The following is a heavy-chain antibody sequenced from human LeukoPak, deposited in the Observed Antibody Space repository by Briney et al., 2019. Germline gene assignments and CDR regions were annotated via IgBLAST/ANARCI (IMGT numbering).Heavy chain of an antibody. D-gene: IGHD6-13*01. CDR1: GFTFSSYA. J-gene: IGHJ4*02. V-gene: IGHV3-30-3*01. CDR2: ISYDGSNK. CDR3: ARDSRGSWGY. Sequence: GGSLRLSCAASGFTFSSYAVHWVRQAPGKGLEWVAVISYDGSNKYYADSVKGRFTISRDNSKNTLYLQMNSLRAEDTAVYYCARDSRGSWGYWGQGTLVTVSS.